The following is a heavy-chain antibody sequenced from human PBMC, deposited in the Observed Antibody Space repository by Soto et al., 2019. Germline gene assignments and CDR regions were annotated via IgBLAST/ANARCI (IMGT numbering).Heavy chain of an antibody. V-gene: IGHV3-21*01. CDR1: GFTFSSYT. CDR2: ISSRSTNT. CDR3: ARGPLYYFDY. Sequence: VHLVESGGGLVKPGGSLRLSCEDSGFTFSSYTMNWVRRAPGKGLEWVSSISSRSTNTHYADSVRGRFTISRDNAKRSLYLQMNSLRAEDTAVYYCARGPLYYFDYWGQGTLVTVSS. J-gene: IGHJ4*02.